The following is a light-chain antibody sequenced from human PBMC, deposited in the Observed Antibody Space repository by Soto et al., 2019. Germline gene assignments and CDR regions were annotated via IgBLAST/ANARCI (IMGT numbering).Light chain of an antibody. J-gene: IGKJ1*01. CDR1: QSISSW. Sequence: DIQMTQSPSTLAASVGDRVTITCRASQSISSWMAWYQQKPGKAPKLLIYTASSLQSGVPSRFSGSGSGTEFTLTISSLQPDDFATYYCQQYHSWTFGQGTRWIS. V-gene: IGKV1-5*03. CDR2: TAS. CDR3: QQYHSWT.